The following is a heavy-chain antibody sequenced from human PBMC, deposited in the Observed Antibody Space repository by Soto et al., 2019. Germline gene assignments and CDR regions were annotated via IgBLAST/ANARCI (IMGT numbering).Heavy chain of an antibody. V-gene: IGHV3-33*01. CDR3: AGDIDSTFDQ. CDR2: IGYDGSAK. Sequence: QVQLVESGGGVVQPGWSLRLSCAASGFTFSSYGMHWVRQAPGKGLEWVAVIGYDGSAKHYADSVKGRFTLSRDNSKNSVDVQMNSVRVKGTAVYYCAGDIDSTFDQWGKGTLVTVS. CDR1: GFTFSSYG. D-gene: IGHD2-21*01. J-gene: IGHJ4*02.